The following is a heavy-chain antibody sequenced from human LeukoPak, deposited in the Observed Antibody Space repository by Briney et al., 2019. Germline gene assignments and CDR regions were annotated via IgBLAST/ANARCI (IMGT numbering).Heavy chain of an antibody. Sequence: GGSLRLSCAASGFTFSSYAMHWVRQAPSKGLEWVAVISYDGSNKYYADSVKGRFTISRDNSKNTLYLQMNSLRAEDTAVYYCARDGDIVVVPAAIGPYYLDYWGQGTLVTVSS. V-gene: IGHV3-30-3*01. CDR3: ARDGDIVVVPAAIGPYYLDY. CDR1: GFTFSSYA. J-gene: IGHJ4*02. D-gene: IGHD2-2*02. CDR2: ISYDGSNK.